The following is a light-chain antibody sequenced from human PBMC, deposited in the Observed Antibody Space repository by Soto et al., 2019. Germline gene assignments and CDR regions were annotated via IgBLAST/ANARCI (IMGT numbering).Light chain of an antibody. CDR3: QSYDISLSGWV. V-gene: IGLV1-40*01. CDR2: GNS. CDR1: SSNIGAGYD. J-gene: IGLJ3*02. Sequence: QSVLTQPPSVSGAPGQRVTISCTGSSSNIGAGYDVHWYQQLPGTAPKLLIYGNSNRPSGVPDRFSGSKSGTSASLAITGLQAEDEADYYCQSYDISLSGWVFGGGTQLTVL.